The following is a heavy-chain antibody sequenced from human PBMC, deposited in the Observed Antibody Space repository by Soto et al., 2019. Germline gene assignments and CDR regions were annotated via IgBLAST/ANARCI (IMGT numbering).Heavy chain of an antibody. Sequence: GASVKVSCKASGYTFTSYGISWVRQAPGQGLEWMGWISAYNGNTNYAQKLQGRVTMTTDTSTSTAYMELRSMRSDDTALYYCARGSTYYYDSSGPPTPVDYWGQGTLVTVSS. CDR3: ARGSTYYYDSSGPPTPVDY. CDR1: GYTFTSYG. CDR2: ISAYNGNT. J-gene: IGHJ4*02. V-gene: IGHV1-18*04. D-gene: IGHD3-22*01.